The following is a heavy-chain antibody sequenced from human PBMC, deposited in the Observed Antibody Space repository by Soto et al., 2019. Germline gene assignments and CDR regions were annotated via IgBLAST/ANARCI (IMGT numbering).Heavy chain of an antibody. J-gene: IGHJ4*02. Sequence: GGSLRLSCAASGFTFSTYAMSWVRQAPGKGLEWVSGISDSGGSTYYADSVKGRFTISRDNSKNTLYLQMNSLRAEDTAVYYCVKDILWFGDPPEGGQGTLVTVSS. V-gene: IGHV3-23*01. D-gene: IGHD3-10*01. CDR2: ISDSGGST. CDR3: VKDILWFGDPPE. CDR1: GFTFSTYA.